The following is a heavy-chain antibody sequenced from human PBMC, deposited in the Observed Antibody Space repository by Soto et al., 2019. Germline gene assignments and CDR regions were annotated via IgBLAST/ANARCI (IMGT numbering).Heavy chain of an antibody. CDR1: GYTFTAYA. D-gene: IGHD3-16*02. CDR3: ARSAISPYGGLIGPFDY. V-gene: IGHV1-3*05. Sequence: QVQLVQSGGEERKPGASVRLSCEASGYTFTAYALHWLRQAPGQSLEWMAWINPGNGNTKYSLKFLGRVSITKDTYATTAYLELGSLTSEDTAVYYCARSAISPYGGLIGPFDYWGQGDLVTVSS. J-gene: IGHJ4*02. CDR2: INPGNGNT.